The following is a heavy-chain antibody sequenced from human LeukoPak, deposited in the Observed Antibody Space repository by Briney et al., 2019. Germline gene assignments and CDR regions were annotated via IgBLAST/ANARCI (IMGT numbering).Heavy chain of an antibody. CDR1: GYTFTSYG. CDR2: ISAYNGNT. J-gene: IGHJ4*02. CDR3: ARGKGYDFWSGYPTGKYYFDY. V-gene: IGHV1-18*01. D-gene: IGHD3-3*01. Sequence: ASVKVSCKASGYTFTSYGTSWVRQAPGQGLEWMGWISAYNGNTNYAQKLQGRVTMTTDTSTSTAYMELRSLRSDDTAVYYCARGKGYDFWSGYPTGKYYFDYWGQGTLVTVSS.